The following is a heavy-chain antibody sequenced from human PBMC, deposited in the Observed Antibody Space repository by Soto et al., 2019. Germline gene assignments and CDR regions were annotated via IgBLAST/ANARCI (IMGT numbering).Heavy chain of an antibody. CDR1: GFTFSSYA. CDR2: ISGSGGST. V-gene: IGHV3-23*01. J-gene: IGHJ6*02. CDR3: AQDRGWAIMEAGMDV. D-gene: IGHD3-10*01. Sequence: EVQLLESGGGLVQPGGSLRLSCAASGFTFSSYAMSWVRQAPGKGLEWVSAISGSGGSTYYADSVKGRFTISRDNSKITLYLLMDSLRVEDTAVYYCAQDRGWAIMEAGMDVCVHGTTVTVSS.